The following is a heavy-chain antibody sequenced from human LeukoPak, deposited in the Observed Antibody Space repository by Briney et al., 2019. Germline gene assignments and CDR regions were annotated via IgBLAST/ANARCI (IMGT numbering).Heavy chain of an antibody. CDR1: GYTFTSYD. CDR2: INPNSGGT. V-gene: IGHV1-2*02. Sequence: ASVKVSCKASGYTFTSYDINWVRQAPGQGLEWMGWINPNSGGTNYAQKFQGRVTMTRDTSISTAYMELSRLRSDDTAVYYCARDREQWLVLDWFDPWGQGTLVTVSS. J-gene: IGHJ5*02. CDR3: ARDREQWLVLDWFDP. D-gene: IGHD6-19*01.